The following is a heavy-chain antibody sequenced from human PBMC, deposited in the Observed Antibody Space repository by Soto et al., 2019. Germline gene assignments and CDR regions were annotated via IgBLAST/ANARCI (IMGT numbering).Heavy chain of an antibody. CDR3: AKIVVVPAAINRIIFDP. CDR2: ISGSGGST. V-gene: IGHV3-23*01. Sequence: GGSLRLSCAASGFTFSSYAMSWVRQAPGKGLEWVSAISGSGGSTYYADSVKGRFTISRDNSKNTLYLQMNSLRAEDTAVYYCAKIVVVPAAINRIIFDPWGQGTLVTVSS. CDR1: GFTFSSYA. J-gene: IGHJ5*02. D-gene: IGHD2-2*01.